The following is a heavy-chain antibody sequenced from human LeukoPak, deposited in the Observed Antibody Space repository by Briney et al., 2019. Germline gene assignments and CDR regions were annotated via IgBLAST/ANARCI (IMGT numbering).Heavy chain of an antibody. J-gene: IGHJ2*01. Sequence: GGSLRLSCAASGFSFSSYAMSWVRQVPGKGLESVSYMSRSGDIIYYADSVKGRFTISRDNSKNTLYLQMNSLRAEDTAVYYCARAYTTSLWYFDLWGRGTLVTVSS. V-gene: IGHV3-23*01. CDR3: ARAYTTSLWYFDL. CDR1: GFSFSSYA. D-gene: IGHD4-17*01. CDR2: MSRSGDII.